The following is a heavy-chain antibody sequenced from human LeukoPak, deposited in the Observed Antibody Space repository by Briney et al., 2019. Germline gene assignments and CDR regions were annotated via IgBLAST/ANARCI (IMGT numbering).Heavy chain of an antibody. D-gene: IGHD4-11*01. CDR1: GGSFSGDY. CDR3: ARSYSNRYYYYYMDV. CDR2: IYTSGST. Sequence: PSETLSLTCAVYGGSFSGDYWSWIRQPPGKGLEWIGYIYTSGSTNSNPPLNSRVTISVDTSKNQFSLKLSSVTAADTAVYYCARSYSNRYYYYYMDVWGKGTTVTVSS. V-gene: IGHV4-4*09. J-gene: IGHJ6*03.